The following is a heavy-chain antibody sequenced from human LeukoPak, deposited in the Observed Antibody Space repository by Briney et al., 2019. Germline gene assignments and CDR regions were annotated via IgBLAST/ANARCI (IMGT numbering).Heavy chain of an antibody. CDR2: INSDGSST. J-gene: IGHJ6*02. V-gene: IGHV3-74*01. CDR3: ARGLVGATDYYYYGMDV. D-gene: IGHD1-26*01. CDR1: GFTFSSYW. Sequence: GGYLRLSCAASGFTFSSYWMHWVRQAPGKGLVWVSRINSDGSSTSYADSVKGRFTISRDNAKNTLYLQMNSLRAEDTAVYYCARGLVGATDYYYYGMDVWGQGTTVTVSS.